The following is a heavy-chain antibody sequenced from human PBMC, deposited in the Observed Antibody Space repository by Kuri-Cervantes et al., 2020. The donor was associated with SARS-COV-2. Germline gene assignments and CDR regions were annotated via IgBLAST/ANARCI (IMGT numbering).Heavy chain of an antibody. J-gene: IGHJ3*02. CDR3: ARDKSSDDYVWGSYRKLDAFDI. Sequence: ASVKVSCKASGYTFTGYYMHWVRQAPGQRLEWMGIINPSGGSTSYAQKFQGRVTMTRDTSTSTVYMELSSLRSEDTAVYYCARDKSSDDYVWGSYRKLDAFDIWGQGTMVTVSS. CDR1: GYTFTGYY. V-gene: IGHV1-46*01. CDR2: INPSGGST. D-gene: IGHD3-16*02.